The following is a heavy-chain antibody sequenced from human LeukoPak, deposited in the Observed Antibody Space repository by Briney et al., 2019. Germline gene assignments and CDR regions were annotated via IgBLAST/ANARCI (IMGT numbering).Heavy chain of an antibody. CDR1: GGSISSSNCY. CDR2: IYYSGST. CDR3: ARHASVDGNWPRPLDY. D-gene: IGHD6-19*01. J-gene: IGHJ4*02. V-gene: IGHV4-39*01. Sequence: SETLSLTCTVSGGSISSSNCYWGWIRQPPGKGLEWIGNIYYSGSTYYKPSLKTRVTISVDTSKNQFSLKLTSVTAADTAVYYCARHASVDGNWPRPLDYWGQGSLATVSS.